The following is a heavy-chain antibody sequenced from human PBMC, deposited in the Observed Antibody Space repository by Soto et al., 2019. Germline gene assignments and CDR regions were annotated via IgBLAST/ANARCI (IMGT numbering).Heavy chain of an antibody. CDR1: GYTFTSYS. D-gene: IGHD2-15*01. J-gene: IGHJ6*03. CDR2: INAGSGNT. CDR3: ARRISVVAYYYYMDV. Sequence: ASVKVSCKASGYTFTSYSIHWVRQAPGQRLEWMGWINAGSGNTRYSQKLQGRVSITTDTSASLAYMELSSLRSEDTAVYYCARRISVVAYYYYMDVWGKGTTVTVSS. V-gene: IGHV1-3*01.